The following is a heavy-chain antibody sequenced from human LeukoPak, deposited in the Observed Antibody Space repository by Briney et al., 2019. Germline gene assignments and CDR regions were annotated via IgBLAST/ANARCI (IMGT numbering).Heavy chain of an antibody. CDR3: ARDRFVHYYDSSGYIDAFDI. CDR1: GGTFSSYA. Sequence: ASVKVSCKASGGTFSSYAISWVRQAPGQGLEWMGGIIPIFGTANYAQKFQGRVTITADKSTSTAYMELSSLRSEDTAVYYCARDRFVHYYDSSGYIDAFDIWGQGTMVTVPS. CDR2: IIPIFGTA. J-gene: IGHJ3*02. V-gene: IGHV1-69*06. D-gene: IGHD3-22*01.